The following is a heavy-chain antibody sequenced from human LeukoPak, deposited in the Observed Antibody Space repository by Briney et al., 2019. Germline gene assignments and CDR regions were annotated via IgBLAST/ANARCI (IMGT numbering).Heavy chain of an antibody. D-gene: IGHD2-15*01. V-gene: IGHV3-30*18. J-gene: IGHJ6*02. Sequence: GGSLRLSCAASGFTFSTYGVHWVRQAPGKGLEWVAAISYDGSNKYYADSVKGRFTISRDNSKNTLYLQMNSLRAEDTAVYYCAKDGKGVVALDVWGQGTTATVSS. CDR3: AKDGKGVVALDV. CDR1: GFTFSTYG. CDR2: ISYDGSNK.